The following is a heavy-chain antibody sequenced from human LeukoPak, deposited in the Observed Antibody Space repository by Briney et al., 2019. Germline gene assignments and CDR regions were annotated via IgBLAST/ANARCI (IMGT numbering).Heavy chain of an antibody. Sequence: PGGSLRLSCATSGFTFITYSMNWVRQAPGKGLEWLAYISSSSITIYHAESVKGRFTISRDNAKNSLYLQMDSLRAEDTAVYYCARDDRFGPVLGVWGQGTTVTVSS. J-gene: IGHJ6*02. D-gene: IGHD3-16*01. CDR2: ISSSSITI. CDR3: ARDDRFGPVLGV. CDR1: GFTFITYS. V-gene: IGHV3-48*01.